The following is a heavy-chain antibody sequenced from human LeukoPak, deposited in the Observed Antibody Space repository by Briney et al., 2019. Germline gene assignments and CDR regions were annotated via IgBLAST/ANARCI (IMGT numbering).Heavy chain of an antibody. V-gene: IGHV4-59*01. D-gene: IGHD1-26*01. CDR3: ARGIPATNEGYYFDY. CDR2: IYYIGVT. CDR1: GGSITDYF. J-gene: IGHJ4*02. Sequence: PSETLSLTCSVSGGSITDYFWTWIRQPPGKGLEWIGYIYYIGVTNYNPSLKSRVTISIDTSKSQFSLKLRSVTAADTAVYYCARGIPATNEGYYFDYWGQGTLVTVSS.